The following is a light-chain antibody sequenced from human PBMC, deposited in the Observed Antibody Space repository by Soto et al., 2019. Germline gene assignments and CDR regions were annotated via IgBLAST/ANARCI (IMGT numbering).Light chain of an antibody. Sequence: DIQDTQCPSTLSGSVGDRVTINCRASQSISSWLAWYQQKPGKAPKLLIYDASSLESGVPSRFSGSGSGTEFTLTISSLQPDDFATYYCQQYNSYSWTFGQGTKVDI. J-gene: IGKJ1*01. CDR3: QQYNSYSWT. CDR2: DAS. CDR1: QSISSW. V-gene: IGKV1-5*01.